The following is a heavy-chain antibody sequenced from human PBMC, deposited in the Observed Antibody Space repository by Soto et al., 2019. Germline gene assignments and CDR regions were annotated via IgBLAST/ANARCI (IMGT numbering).Heavy chain of an antibody. V-gene: IGHV4-39*01. CDR3: ARRSLLLWFGEPHYFDY. CDR2: IYYSGST. CDR1: GGSISSSSYY. J-gene: IGHJ4*02. D-gene: IGHD3-10*01. Sequence: SETLSLTCTVSGGSISSSSYYWGWIRQPPGKGLEWIGSIYYSGSTYYNPSLKSRVTISVDTSKNQFSLKLSSVTAADTAVYYCARRSLLLWFGEPHYFDYWGQGTLVTSPQ.